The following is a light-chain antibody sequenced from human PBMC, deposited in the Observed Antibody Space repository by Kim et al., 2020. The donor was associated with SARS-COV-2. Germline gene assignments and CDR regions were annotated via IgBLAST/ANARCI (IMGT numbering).Light chain of an antibody. CDR3: SSYAGSDNLF. CDR2: DVN. CDR1: RNDVGAFPF. J-gene: IGLJ2*01. Sequence: GQSVTISCTGTRNDVGAFPFVSWYQRHPGKAPNLIIYDVNKRPSGVPDRFSGSQSGNTASLTVSGLHGDDEADYYCSSYAGSDNLFFGGGTKLTVL. V-gene: IGLV2-8*01.